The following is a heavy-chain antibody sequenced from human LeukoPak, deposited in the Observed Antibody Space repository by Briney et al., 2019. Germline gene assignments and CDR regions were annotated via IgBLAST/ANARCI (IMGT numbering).Heavy chain of an antibody. Sequence: SETLSLTCTVSGDSISSSTYCWGSIRQPPGKGLEWIGSIYYSGTTYYSPSLKTRVTISVDTSKNQFSLKLSSVTAADTAVYYCARLVSRRGYSFDYWGQGTLVTVSS. CDR1: GDSISSSTYC. CDR3: ARLVSRRGYSFDY. V-gene: IGHV4-39*01. D-gene: IGHD5-18*01. J-gene: IGHJ4*02. CDR2: IYYSGTT.